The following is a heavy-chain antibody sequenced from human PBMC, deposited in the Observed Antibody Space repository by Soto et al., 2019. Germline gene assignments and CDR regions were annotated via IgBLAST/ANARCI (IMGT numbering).Heavy chain of an antibody. D-gene: IGHD3-22*01. V-gene: IGHV1-18*01. CDR3: ARDTYYYDSSGYYAHYYYYGMDV. J-gene: IGHJ6*02. CDR2: ISAYNGNT. Sequence: QVQLVQSGAEVKKPVASVKVSCKASGYTFTSYGISWVRQAPGQGLEWMGWISAYNGNTNYAQKLQGRVTMTTDTSTRTACMELRSLGSDDTAVYYCARDTYYYDSSGYYAHYYYYGMDVWGQGTTVTVSS. CDR1: GYTFTSYG.